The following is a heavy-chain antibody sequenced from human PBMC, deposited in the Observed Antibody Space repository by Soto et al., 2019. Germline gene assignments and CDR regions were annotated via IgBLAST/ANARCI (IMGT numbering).Heavy chain of an antibody. Sequence: SETLSLTCMVSGGSISSIDYFGSWIRQPPGKGLEWIGFIYHTGTTYYNPSLRNRVTISIDTSKSQFSVKLNSVTAADTAVYYCARVMAAMQNWLDPWGQGTLVTVSS. CDR2: IYHTGTT. CDR3: ARVMAAMQNWLDP. CDR1: GGSISSIDYF. D-gene: IGHD2-2*01. J-gene: IGHJ5*02. V-gene: IGHV4-30-4*01.